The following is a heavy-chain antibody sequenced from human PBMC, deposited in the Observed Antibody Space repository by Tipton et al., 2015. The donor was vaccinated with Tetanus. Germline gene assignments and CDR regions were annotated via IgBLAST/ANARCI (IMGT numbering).Heavy chain of an antibody. CDR1: GFTFNNYA. CDR3: ARGPYHYGDYYFDY. J-gene: IGHJ4*02. CDR2: ISYDGSNK. D-gene: IGHD4-17*01. V-gene: IGHV3-30-3*01. Sequence: SLRLSCAASGFTFNNYAMHWVRQAPGKGLEWVAVISYDGSNKYDAESVKGRLTISRDNSNNTLYVQMDSLRVEDTAVYYRARGPYHYGDYYFDYWGRGTLVTVSS.